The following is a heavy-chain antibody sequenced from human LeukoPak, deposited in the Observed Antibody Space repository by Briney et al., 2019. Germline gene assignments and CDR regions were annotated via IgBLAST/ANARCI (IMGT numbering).Heavy chain of an antibody. CDR1: GYTFTGYY. D-gene: IGHD2-8*01. CDR2: INPNSGGT. V-gene: IGHV1-2*02. Sequence: ASVKVSCKASGYTFTGYYMHWVRQAPRQGLEWMGWINPNSGGTNYAQKFQGRVTMTRDTSISTAYMELSRLRSGDTAMYYCARPYCTNGVCYTFFDYWGQGTLVTVSS. J-gene: IGHJ4*02. CDR3: ARPYCTNGVCYTFFDY.